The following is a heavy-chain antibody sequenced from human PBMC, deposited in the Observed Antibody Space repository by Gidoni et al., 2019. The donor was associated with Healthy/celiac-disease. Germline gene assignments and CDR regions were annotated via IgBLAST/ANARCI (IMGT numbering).Heavy chain of an antibody. CDR3: ARDLVGDKSGGLPFDY. CDR2: ISAYNGNT. CDR1: GYTFTSYC. D-gene: IGHD1-26*01. Sequence: QVQLVQSGAEVKKPGASVKVSCKASGYTFTSYCISWVRQAPGQGLEWMGWISAYNGNTNYAQKLQGRVTMTTDTSTSTAYMELRSLRSDDTAVYYCARDLVGDKSGGLPFDYWGQGTLVTVSS. J-gene: IGHJ4*02. V-gene: IGHV1-18*01.